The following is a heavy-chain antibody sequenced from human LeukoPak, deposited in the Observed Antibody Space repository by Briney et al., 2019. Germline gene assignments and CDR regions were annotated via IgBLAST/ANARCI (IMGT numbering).Heavy chain of an antibody. Sequence: GSLRLSCAASGFTFRNAWMNWVRQAPGKGLEWLGRIKSKIDGGTADYAAPVKGRITISRDDSKNTLYLQINSLRSDDTALYYCTTRTWAAGFDIWGQGTMLTVSS. CDR2: IKSKIDGGTA. D-gene: IGHD2-15*01. V-gene: IGHV3-15*01. CDR1: GFTFRNAW. J-gene: IGHJ3*02. CDR3: TTRTWAAGFDI.